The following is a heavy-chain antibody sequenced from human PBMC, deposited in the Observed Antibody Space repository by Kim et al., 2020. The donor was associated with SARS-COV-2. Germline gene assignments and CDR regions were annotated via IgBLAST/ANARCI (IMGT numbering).Heavy chain of an antibody. CDR3: AKDIEYYYDSSGYYYATTGFDY. CDR2: ISWNSGSI. D-gene: IGHD3-22*01. Sequence: GGSLRLSCAASGFTFDDYAMHWVRQAPGKGLEWVSGISWNSGSIGYADSVKGRFTISRDNAKNSLYLQMNSLRAEDTALYYCAKDIEYYYDSSGYYYATTGFDYWGQGTLVTVSS. J-gene: IGHJ4*02. V-gene: IGHV3-9*01. CDR1: GFTFDDYA.